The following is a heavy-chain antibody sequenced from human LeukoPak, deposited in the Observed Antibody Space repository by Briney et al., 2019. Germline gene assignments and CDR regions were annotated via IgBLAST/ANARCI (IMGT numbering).Heavy chain of an antibody. D-gene: IGHD3-22*01. CDR2: ISYDGSNK. CDR3: ARDLEYYYDSSGYYY. Sequence: GGSLRLSCAASGFTFSSYAMHWVRQAPGKGLEWVAVISYDGSNKYYADSVKGRFTISRDNSKNTLYLQVNSLRAEDTAVYYCARDLEYYYDSSGYYYWGQGTLVTVSS. J-gene: IGHJ4*02. V-gene: IGHV3-30*01. CDR1: GFTFSSYA.